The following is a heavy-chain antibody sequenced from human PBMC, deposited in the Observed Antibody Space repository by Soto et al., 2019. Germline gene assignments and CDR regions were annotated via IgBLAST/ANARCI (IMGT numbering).Heavy chain of an antibody. CDR1: GFTFSSYD. D-gene: IGHD1-26*01. Sequence: GGSLRLSCAASGFTFSSYDMHWVRQATGKGLEWVSAIGTAGDTYYPGSVKGRFTISRENAKNSLYLQMNSLRAGDTAVYYCERKVGATKSDWYFDLWGRGTLVTV. CDR2: IGTAGDT. V-gene: IGHV3-13*04. CDR3: ERKVGATKSDWYFDL. J-gene: IGHJ2*01.